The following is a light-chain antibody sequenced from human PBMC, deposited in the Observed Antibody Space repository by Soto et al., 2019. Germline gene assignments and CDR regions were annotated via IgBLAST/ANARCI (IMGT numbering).Light chain of an antibody. V-gene: IGKV1-39*01. J-gene: IGKJ4*01. CDR2: AAS. Sequence: DIQMTQSPSSLSASVGDRVTITCRASQSISSYLNWYQQKPGKAPKLLIYAASSLQSGVPSRFRRSGTRTDFTLTISSLQPDDFATYYCQQSYSTPLTFGGGTKVDIK. CDR3: QQSYSTPLT. CDR1: QSISSY.